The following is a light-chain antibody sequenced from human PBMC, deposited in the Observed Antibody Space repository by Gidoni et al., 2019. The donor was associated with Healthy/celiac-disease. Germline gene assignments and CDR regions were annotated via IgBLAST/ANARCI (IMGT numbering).Light chain of an antibody. Sequence: DVVMTQSPLSLPVTPGEPASISCRSSQSLLHSNGYDYLDWYLQKPGQSPQLLIDLGSNRASGVPDRFSGSGSGTDFTLKISRVEAEDVGIYYCMQALQTPITFGQGTRLDIK. CDR2: LGS. CDR3: MQALQTPIT. CDR1: QSLLHSNGYDY. V-gene: IGKV2-28*01. J-gene: IGKJ5*01.